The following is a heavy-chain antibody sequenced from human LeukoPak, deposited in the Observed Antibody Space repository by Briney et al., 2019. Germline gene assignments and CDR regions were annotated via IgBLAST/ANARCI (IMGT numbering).Heavy chain of an antibody. V-gene: IGHV3-30*18. Sequence: GESLRLSCTASGFTFSRYAMHWLRQAPGKGLEWVAVVAYDGSNKYPADSLKGRFTISRDNSKNTLFLEMNSLRPEDTAVYYCAKYAGAGAYDRHNEFDSWGQGTLVTVSS. CDR1: GFTFSRYA. CDR3: AKYAGAGAYDRHNEFDS. J-gene: IGHJ4*02. D-gene: IGHD3-22*01. CDR2: VAYDGSNK.